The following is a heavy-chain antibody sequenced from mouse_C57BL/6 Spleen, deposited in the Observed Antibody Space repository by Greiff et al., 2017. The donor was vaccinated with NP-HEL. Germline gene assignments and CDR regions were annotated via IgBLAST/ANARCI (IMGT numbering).Heavy chain of an antibody. D-gene: IGHD1-1*01. J-gene: IGHJ1*03. CDR1: GFTFSDYY. CDR2: INYDGSST. Sequence: EVKVVESEGGLVQPGSSMKLSCTASGFTFSDYYMAWVRQVPEKGLEWVANINYDGSSTYYLDSLKSRFIISRDNAKNILYLQMSSLKSEDTATYYCAREDGSSPGYFDVWGTGTTVTVSS. CDR3: AREDGSSPGYFDV. V-gene: IGHV5-16*01.